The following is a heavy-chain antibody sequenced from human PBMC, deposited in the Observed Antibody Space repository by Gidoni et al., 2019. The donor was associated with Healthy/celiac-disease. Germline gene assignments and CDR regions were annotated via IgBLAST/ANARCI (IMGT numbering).Heavy chain of an antibody. Sequence: QVQLVESGGGVVQPGRSLRLSCAASGFPFSSYAMHWVRQAPGKGLEGVAVISYDGSNKYYADSVKGRFTISRDNSKNTLYLQMNSLRAEDTAVYYCARSWELLPSFDYWGQGTLVTVSS. D-gene: IGHD1-26*01. J-gene: IGHJ4*02. CDR1: GFPFSSYA. CDR3: ARSWELLPSFDY. V-gene: IGHV3-30-3*01. CDR2: ISYDGSNK.